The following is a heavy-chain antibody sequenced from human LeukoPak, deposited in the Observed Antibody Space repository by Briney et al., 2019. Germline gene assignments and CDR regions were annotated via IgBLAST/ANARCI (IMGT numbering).Heavy chain of an antibody. CDR3: ARQYSSSWYNWFDP. CDR2: IYYSGST. Sequence: PSETLSLTCTVSGGSISGYYWSWIRQPPGKGLEWIGYIYYSGSTNYNPSLKSRVTISVDTSKNQFSLRLSSVTAADTAVYYCARQYSSSWYNWFDPWGQGTLVTVSS. V-gene: IGHV4-59*01. D-gene: IGHD6-13*01. CDR1: GGSISGYY. J-gene: IGHJ5*02.